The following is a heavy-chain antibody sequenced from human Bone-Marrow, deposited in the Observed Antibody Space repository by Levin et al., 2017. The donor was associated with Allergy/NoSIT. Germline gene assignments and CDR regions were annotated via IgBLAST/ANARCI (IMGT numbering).Heavy chain of an antibody. CDR1: RFTFGNHN. CDR3: ARGRGEWLVIAGADWFDS. Sequence: GESLKISCVDSRFTFGNHNMNWVRQAPGRGLEWVASISSSSDDLHYSDSVRGRFTISRDNARNSLYLLMDSLRVEDTAVYYCARGRGEWLVIAGADWFDSWGLGTPVSVSS. D-gene: IGHD6-19*01. V-gene: IGHV3-21*01. CDR2: ISSSSDDL. J-gene: IGHJ5*01.